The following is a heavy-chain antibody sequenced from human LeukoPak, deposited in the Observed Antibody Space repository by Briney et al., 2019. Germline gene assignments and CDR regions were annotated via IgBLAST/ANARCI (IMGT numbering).Heavy chain of an antibody. V-gene: IGHV1-18*01. CDR3: ARSWYYDSSGYRYYYYGMDV. D-gene: IGHD3-22*01. J-gene: IGHJ6*02. CDR2: ISAYNGNT. CDR1: GYTFTSYG. Sequence: GASVKVSCKASGYTFTSYGISWVRQAPGQGLEWMGWISAYNGNTNYAQKLQGRVTITADESTSTAYMELSSLRSEDTAVYYCARSWYYDSSGYRYYYYGMDVWGQGTTVTVSS.